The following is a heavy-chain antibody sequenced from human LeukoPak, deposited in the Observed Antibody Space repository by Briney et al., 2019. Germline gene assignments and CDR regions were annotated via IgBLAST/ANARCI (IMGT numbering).Heavy chain of an antibody. CDR1: GFTLSNYV. D-gene: IGHD6-13*01. CDR2: IIGSGGTT. Sequence: GGSLRLSCAASGFTLSNYVMSWVRQAPGKGLEWVSGIIGSGGTTYYADSVKGRFTISRDNSKNTLYLQLNSLRAEDTAVYYCAKKGIAAADSFDYWGQGTLVTVSS. V-gene: IGHV3-23*01. CDR3: AKKGIAAADSFDY. J-gene: IGHJ4*02.